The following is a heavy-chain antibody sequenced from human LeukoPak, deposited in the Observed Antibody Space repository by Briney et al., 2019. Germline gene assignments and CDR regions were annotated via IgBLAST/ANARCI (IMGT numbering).Heavy chain of an antibody. CDR1: GLTFSNFG. V-gene: IGHV3-48*02. CDR3: ATYSSGWYLVY. J-gene: IGHJ4*02. CDR2: ISGDSATT. Sequence: GGSLRLSCAASGLTFSNFGMSWVRQAPGRGLEWVAYISGDSATTYYADSVRGRFTISRDNAENSLYLHMNSLRDEDTAVYYCATYSSGWYLVYWGQGTLVTVSS. D-gene: IGHD6-19*01.